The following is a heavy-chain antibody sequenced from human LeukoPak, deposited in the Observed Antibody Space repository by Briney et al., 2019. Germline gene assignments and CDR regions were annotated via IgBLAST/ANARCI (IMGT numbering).Heavy chain of an antibody. V-gene: IGHV3-23*01. D-gene: IGHD2-15*01. Sequence: GGSLRLSCAASGFTFSSYARSWVRQAPWKGLELVSAISGSGGSTYYADSVKGRFTISRDNYKNTLYLQMNSLRDEDTAVYYCANRIADHAFDMWGQGTMVTVSS. CDR2: ISGSGGST. J-gene: IGHJ3*02. CDR3: ANRIADHAFDM. CDR1: GFTFSSYA.